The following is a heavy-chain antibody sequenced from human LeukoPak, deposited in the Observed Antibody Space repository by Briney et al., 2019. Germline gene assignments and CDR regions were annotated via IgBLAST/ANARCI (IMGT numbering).Heavy chain of an antibody. V-gene: IGHV4-59*08. Sequence: SETLSLTCTVSGGSISSDYWSWIRQPPGKALEWIGNIYHSGGTNYNPSLKSRVTISVDTSKTKFSLKLSSVTAADTAVYYLARQGPNRDLLSSIRRPLFYFLGQG. D-gene: IGHD2-2*01. CDR1: GGSISSDY. CDR3: ARQGPNRDLLSSIRRPLFYF. CDR2: IYHSGGT. J-gene: IGHJ6*01.